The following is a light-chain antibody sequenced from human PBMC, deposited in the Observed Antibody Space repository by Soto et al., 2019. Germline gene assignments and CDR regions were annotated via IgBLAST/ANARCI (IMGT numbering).Light chain of an antibody. CDR3: QQYVRSPLT. Sequence: EIVLTQSPGTLSLSPGERATLSCRASQSVTSSYLAWYQQKPGQPPRLLIYGASSRATGIPDRFSGSGSGTDFTLTSSRLEPEDFAVYYCQQYVRSPLTFGGGTKVEIK. CDR2: GAS. J-gene: IGKJ4*01. CDR1: QSVTSSY. V-gene: IGKV3-20*01.